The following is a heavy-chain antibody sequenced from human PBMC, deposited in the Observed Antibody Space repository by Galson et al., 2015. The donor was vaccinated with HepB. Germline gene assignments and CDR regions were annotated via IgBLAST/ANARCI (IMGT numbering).Heavy chain of an antibody. Sequence: SLRLSCAASGFTFSHYGMHWVRQAPGKGLEWVTVVSYDGNLEHYAESVKGRFTISRDNSRNTLYLQMNSLRAEDTAVYFCAKGYDSTGYYSFDYWGQGTLVTVSA. CDR1: GFTFSHYG. CDR2: VSYDGNLE. D-gene: IGHD3-9*01. CDR3: AKGYDSTGYYSFDY. V-gene: IGHV3-30*18. J-gene: IGHJ4*02.